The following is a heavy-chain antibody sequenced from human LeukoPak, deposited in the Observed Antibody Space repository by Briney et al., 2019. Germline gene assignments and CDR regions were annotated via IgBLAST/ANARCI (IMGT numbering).Heavy chain of an antibody. CDR2: IYYSGST. CDR1: GGSISSYY. Sequence: SETLSLTCTVSGGSISSYYWSWIRQPPGKGLEWIGYIYYSGSTNYNPSLKSRVTISVDTSKNQFSLKLSSVTAADTAVYYCARVDDSSGYAPDYWGQGTLVTVSS. J-gene: IGHJ4*02. D-gene: IGHD3-22*01. CDR3: ARVDDSSGYAPDY. V-gene: IGHV4-59*01.